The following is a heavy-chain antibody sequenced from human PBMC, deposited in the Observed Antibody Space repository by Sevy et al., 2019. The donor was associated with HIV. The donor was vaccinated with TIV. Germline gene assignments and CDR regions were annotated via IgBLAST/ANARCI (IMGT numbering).Heavy chain of an antibody. CDR2: IYSDGTT. J-gene: IGHJ4*02. CDR1: GFTVSSNY. Sequence: GGSLRLSCAASGFTVSSNYMTWVRQAPGKGLEGVSVIYSDGTTYHADSVKDRFTISRDNSKNTLYLQMNSLRAEDTAVYYCARGKSGYGYGLNSWGQGTLVIVSS. D-gene: IGHD5-18*01. V-gene: IGHV3-66*01. CDR3: ARGKSGYGYGLNS.